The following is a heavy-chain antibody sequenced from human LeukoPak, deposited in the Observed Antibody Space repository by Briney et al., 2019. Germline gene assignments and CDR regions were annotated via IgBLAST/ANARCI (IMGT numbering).Heavy chain of an antibody. CDR1: GFTFSNYG. Sequence: GGSLTLSCAASGFTFSNYGMHWVRQAPGKGLEWVAVIWSDGSNKSYAVSASTPTTPSRDNFKNTLYLHMNRLRAEDTTVYYCARGVVGATTGKYFDLWGRGTFGSPSP. J-gene: IGHJ2*01. CDR2: IWSDGSNK. CDR3: ARGVVGATTGKYFDL. D-gene: IGHD1-26*01. V-gene: IGHV3-33*01.